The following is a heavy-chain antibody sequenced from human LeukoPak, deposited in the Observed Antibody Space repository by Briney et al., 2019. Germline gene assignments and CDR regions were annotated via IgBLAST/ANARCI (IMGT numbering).Heavy chain of an antibody. CDR2: INHSGST. D-gene: IGHD1-26*01. Sequence: KPSETLSLTCAVYGGSFSGYYWSWIRQPPGKGLEWIGEINHSGSTNYNPSLKSRVTISVDTSKNQFSLKLSSVTAADTAVYYCASGFYQSGSLSSDYTRGGAYFDYWGQGTLVTVSS. V-gene: IGHV4-34*01. CDR1: GGSFSGYY. J-gene: IGHJ4*02. CDR3: ASGFYQSGSLSSDYTRGGAYFDY.